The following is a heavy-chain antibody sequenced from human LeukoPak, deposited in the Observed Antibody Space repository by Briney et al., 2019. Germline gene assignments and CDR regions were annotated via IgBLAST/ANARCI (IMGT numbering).Heavy chain of an antibody. CDR3: ARVSIVDYDILTGYYDY. V-gene: IGHV1-46*01. Sequence: GASVKVSCKASGYTFTSYYMHWVRQAPGQGLEWMGIINPSGGSTSYAQKFQGRVTMTRDTSTSTVYMELSSLRSEDTAVYYCARVSIVDYDILTGYYDYWGQGTLVTVSS. CDR2: INPSGGST. D-gene: IGHD3-9*01. J-gene: IGHJ4*02. CDR1: GYTFTSYY.